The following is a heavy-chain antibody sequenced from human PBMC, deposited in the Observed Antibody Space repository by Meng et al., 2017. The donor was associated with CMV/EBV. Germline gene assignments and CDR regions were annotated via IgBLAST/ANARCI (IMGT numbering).Heavy chain of an antibody. J-gene: IGHJ5*02. CDR3: ARDHYYDSSGYYSDVGP. Sequence: QVELVHSGAGGNKPGAAVKVSXTAAGYTCTGYYMHWVRQAPGLGLEWMGWINPNSGGTNYAQKFQGRVTMTRDTSISTAYMELSRLRSDDTAVYYCARDHYYDSSGYYSDVGPWGQGTLVTVSS. D-gene: IGHD3-22*01. CDR1: GYTCTGYY. V-gene: IGHV1-2*02. CDR2: INPNSGGT.